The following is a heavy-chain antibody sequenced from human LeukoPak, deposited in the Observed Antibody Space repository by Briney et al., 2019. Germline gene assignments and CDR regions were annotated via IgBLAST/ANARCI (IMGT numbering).Heavy chain of an antibody. Sequence: PGASLRLSCAASGFTFSSYAMSWVRQAPGKGLEWVSAISGSGGSTYYADSVKGRLTISRDNSKNTLYLQMNSLRAEDTAVYYCAVFYYYDSSGSFKEYFQHWGQGTLVTVSS. CDR3: AVFYYYDSSGSFKEYFQH. D-gene: IGHD3-22*01. CDR1: GFTFSSYA. J-gene: IGHJ1*01. V-gene: IGHV3-23*01. CDR2: ISGSGGST.